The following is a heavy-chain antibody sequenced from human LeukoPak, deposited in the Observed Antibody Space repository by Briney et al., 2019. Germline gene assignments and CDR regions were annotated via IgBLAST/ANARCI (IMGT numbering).Heavy chain of an antibody. D-gene: IGHD6-13*01. CDR3: ARHIVGVSSWYDPDAFDI. CDR1: GGSISSSSYY. V-gene: IGHV4-39*01. J-gene: IGHJ3*02. CDR2: IYYSGST. Sequence: SSETLSLTCTVSGGSISSSSYYWGWIRQPPGKGLEWIGSIYYSGSTYYNPSLKSRVTISVDTSKNQFSLKLSSVTAADTAVYYCARHIVGVSSWYDPDAFDIWGQGTMVTVSS.